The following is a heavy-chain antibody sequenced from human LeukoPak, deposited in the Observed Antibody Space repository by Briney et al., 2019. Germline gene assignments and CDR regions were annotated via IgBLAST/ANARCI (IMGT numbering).Heavy chain of an antibody. Sequence: SETLSLTCTVSGDSFSSVTDYWSWIRQPPGKGVEWIGYIYYSGSTNYNPSLKSRVTISVDTSKNQFSLKLCSVTAADTAVYYCARDVSGGDYGPNWFDPWGQGTLVTVSS. CDR2: IYYSGST. CDR3: ARDVSGGDYGPNWFDP. J-gene: IGHJ5*02. D-gene: IGHD4-17*01. CDR1: GDSFSSVTDY. V-gene: IGHV4-61*01.